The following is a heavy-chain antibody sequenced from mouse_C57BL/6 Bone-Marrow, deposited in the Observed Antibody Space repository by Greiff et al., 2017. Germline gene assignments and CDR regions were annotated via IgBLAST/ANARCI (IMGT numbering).Heavy chain of an antibody. Sequence: EVKVVESGGGLVQPKGSLKLSCAASGFSFNTYAMNWVRQAPGKGLEWVARIRSKSNNYATYYADSVKDRFTISRDDSESMLYLQMNNLKTEDTAMYYCVRPQTGTWFAYWGQGTLVTVSA. V-gene: IGHV10-1*01. CDR1: GFSFNTYA. CDR3: VRPQTGTWFAY. J-gene: IGHJ3*01. D-gene: IGHD4-1*01. CDR2: IRSKSNNYAT.